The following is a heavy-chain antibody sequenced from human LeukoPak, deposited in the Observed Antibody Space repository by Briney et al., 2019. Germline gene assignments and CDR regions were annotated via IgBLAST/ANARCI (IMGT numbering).Heavy chain of an antibody. V-gene: IGHV3-23*01. D-gene: IGHD2/OR15-2a*01. CDR2: ISGNADII. J-gene: IGHJ4*02. Sequence: GGSLTLSCAASGFTFSSYTMSWVRQPPGKGLEWVSAISGNADIIYTAYSVSGRFTISRDNSKNTVYLQMNSLRAEDTALYYCAKDFYVPNDWGQGTLVTVSS. CDR1: GFTFSSYT. CDR3: AKDFYVPND.